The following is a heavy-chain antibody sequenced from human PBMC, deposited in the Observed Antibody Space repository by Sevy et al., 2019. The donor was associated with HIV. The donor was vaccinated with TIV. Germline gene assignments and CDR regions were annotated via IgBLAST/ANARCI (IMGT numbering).Heavy chain of an antibody. Sequence: GGSLRLSCSASGFTNDFWMSWVRQAPGKALEWVANIKQDGSEMFYVDSMEGRFIISREKAKNSIYLQMNNLRVEDTAVYYCTRDRSYGYFDSWGQGTLVTVSS. J-gene: IGHJ4*02. CDR1: GFTNDFW. CDR3: TRDRSYGYFDS. D-gene: IGHD5-18*01. CDR2: IKQDGSEM. V-gene: IGHV3-7*01.